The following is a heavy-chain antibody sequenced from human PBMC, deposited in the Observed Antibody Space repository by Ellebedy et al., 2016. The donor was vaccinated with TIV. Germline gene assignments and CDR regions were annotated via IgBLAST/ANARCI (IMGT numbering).Heavy chain of an antibody. V-gene: IGHV4-34*01. CDR2: IHHSGST. CDR3: AASGGWFSLGY. CDR1: GGSFSNYY. D-gene: IGHD6-19*01. Sequence: MPSETLSLTCAVYGGSFSNYYWNWIRQSPGRGLEWIGEIHHSGSTKYNPSLKSRVTMSVDTSRNQFSLELSSVTAADTAVYYCAASGGWFSLGYWGQGILVTVSS. J-gene: IGHJ4*02.